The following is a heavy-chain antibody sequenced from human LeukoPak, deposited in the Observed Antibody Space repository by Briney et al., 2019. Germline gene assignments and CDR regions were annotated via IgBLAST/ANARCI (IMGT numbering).Heavy chain of an antibody. CDR2: ISSSGSTI. V-gene: IGHV3-48*03. J-gene: IGHJ6*04. D-gene: IGHD3-10*02. Sequence: GGSLRLSCAASGFTFSSYEMNWVRQAPGKGLEWVSYISSSGSTIYYADSVKGRFTISRDSAKNSLYLQVNSLRAEDTAVYYCAELGITMIGGVWGKGTTVTISS. CDR3: AELGITMIGGV. CDR1: GFTFSSYE.